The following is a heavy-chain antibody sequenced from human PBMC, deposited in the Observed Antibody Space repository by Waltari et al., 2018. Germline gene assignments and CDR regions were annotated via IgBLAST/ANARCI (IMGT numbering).Heavy chain of an antibody. J-gene: IGHJ4*02. CDR3: ALNTVTVPFPY. CDR1: GFLVGENY. V-gene: IGHV3-53*01. CDR2: VYAPGDA. D-gene: IGHD4-17*01. Sequence: EVEVVESGGGFIQPGGSLRMDCAVSGFLVGENYVIWVRQAPGKGLEWVSIVYAPGDAHYANDVKGRFTSSRDISTNTVFLHMSGLRDEDTAVYYCALNTVTVPFPYWGRGTLVTVSS.